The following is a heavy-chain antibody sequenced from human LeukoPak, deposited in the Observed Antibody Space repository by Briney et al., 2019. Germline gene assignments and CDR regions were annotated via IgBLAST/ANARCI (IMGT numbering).Heavy chain of an antibody. CDR2: ITGGSDYI. D-gene: IGHD3-10*01. Sequence: GGSLRLSCAASGFTFSSYAMNRVRQAPGKGLEWVSCITGGSDYIFYADSVRGRFTISRDNAKNSLYLQMNSLRAEDTAVYYCAKFKGHYGDSEYYFDYWGQGTLVTVSS. CDR3: AKFKGHYGDSEYYFDY. CDR1: GFTFSSYA. J-gene: IGHJ4*02. V-gene: IGHV3-21*01.